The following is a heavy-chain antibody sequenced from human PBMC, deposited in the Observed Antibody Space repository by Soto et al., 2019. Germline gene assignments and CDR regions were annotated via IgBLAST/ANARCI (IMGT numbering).Heavy chain of an antibody. V-gene: IGHV3-74*01. CDR1: GFDFSSDC. Sequence: PGGSLRLSCAAAGFDFSSDCRHWVRQAPRKGPMWVSRIDTDGSGTTYADPVKGRFTISRDNARNMVYLQKNSLRAEDTAVYYCTRERPGPEHYFDLGAQGALVAV. CDR2: IDTDGSGT. J-gene: IGHJ4*01. D-gene: IGHD3-10*01. CDR3: TRERPGPEHYFDL.